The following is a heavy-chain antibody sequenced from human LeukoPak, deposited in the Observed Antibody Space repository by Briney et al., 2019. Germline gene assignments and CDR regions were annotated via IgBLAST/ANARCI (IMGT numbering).Heavy chain of an antibody. J-gene: IGHJ5*02. CDR3: ARRRWGYCDP. Sequence: SETLSLTCAVYGGSFSGYYWSWIRQPPGKGLEWIGEINHSGSTNYNPSLKSRVTISVGTSKDQFSLKLSSVTAADTAVYYCARRRWGYCDPWGQGTLVTVSS. CDR2: INHSGST. D-gene: IGHD2-15*01. V-gene: IGHV4-34*01. CDR1: GGSFSGYY.